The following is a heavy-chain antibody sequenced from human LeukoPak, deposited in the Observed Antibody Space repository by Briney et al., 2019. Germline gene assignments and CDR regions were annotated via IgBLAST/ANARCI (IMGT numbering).Heavy chain of an antibody. D-gene: IGHD2-15*01. Sequence: PSETLSLTCAVYGGSFSGYYWSWIRQPPGKGLEWIGEINHSGSTNYNPSLKSRVTISVDTSKNQFSLKLSSVTAADTAVYYCARGGSGPDLGYYYGMDVWGQGTTVTVSS. CDR3: ARGGSGPDLGYYYGMDV. CDR1: GGSFSGYY. CDR2: INHSGST. V-gene: IGHV4-34*01. J-gene: IGHJ6*02.